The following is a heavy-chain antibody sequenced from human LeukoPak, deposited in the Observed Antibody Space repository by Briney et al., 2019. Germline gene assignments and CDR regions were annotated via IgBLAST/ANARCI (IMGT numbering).Heavy chain of an antibody. CDR2: ISGSGGST. CDR3: AKSENIAAAGNDY. Sequence: GTLRLSCAASGFTFSSYGMSWVRQAPGKGLEWVSAISGSGGSTYYADSVKGRFTISRDNSKNTLYLQMNSLRAEDTAVYYCAKSENIAAAGNDYWGQGTLVTVSS. CDR1: GFTFSSYG. D-gene: IGHD6-13*01. J-gene: IGHJ4*02. V-gene: IGHV3-23*01.